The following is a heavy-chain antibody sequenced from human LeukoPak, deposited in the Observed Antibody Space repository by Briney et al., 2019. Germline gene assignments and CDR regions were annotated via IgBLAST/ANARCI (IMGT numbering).Heavy chain of an antibody. CDR1: GYTFTGYY. D-gene: IGHD6-13*01. J-gene: IGHJ4*02. Sequence: ASVTVSCTASGYTFTGYYMHWVRQAPGQGLEWMGRINPNSGGTNYAQKFQGRVTMTRDTSISTAYMELSRLRSDDTAVYYCARAKSSSWYDYWGQGTLVTVSS. CDR2: INPNSGGT. CDR3: ARAKSSSWYDY. V-gene: IGHV1-2*06.